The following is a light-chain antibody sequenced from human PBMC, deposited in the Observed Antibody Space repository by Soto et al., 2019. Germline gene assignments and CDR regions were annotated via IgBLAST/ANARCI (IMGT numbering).Light chain of an antibody. CDR2: DNN. V-gene: IGLV1-51*01. Sequence: QSVLTQPPSVSAAPGQKVTISCSGSSSNIGKNYVSWYQQLPGTAPKLLIYDNNKRPSGIPDRFSGSKSGTSATLGITGLQTGDEADYYCGAWDSSLSAYVFGTGTKVTLL. J-gene: IGLJ1*01. CDR3: GAWDSSLSAYV. CDR1: SSNIGKNY.